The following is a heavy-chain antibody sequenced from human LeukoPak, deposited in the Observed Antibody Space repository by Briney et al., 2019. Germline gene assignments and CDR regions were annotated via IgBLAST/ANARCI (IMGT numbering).Heavy chain of an antibody. V-gene: IGHV1-69*13. Sequence: SVKVSCKASGGTFSSYAISWVRQAPGQGLEWMGGIIPIFGTANYAQKFQGRVTITADESTSTAYMELSSLRSEDTAVYYCATTRPYGTTWAGAFEDWGQGTPVTVSP. D-gene: IGHD6-19*01. CDR2: IIPIFGTA. CDR1: GGTFSSYA. CDR3: ATTRPYGTTWAGAFED. J-gene: IGHJ4*01.